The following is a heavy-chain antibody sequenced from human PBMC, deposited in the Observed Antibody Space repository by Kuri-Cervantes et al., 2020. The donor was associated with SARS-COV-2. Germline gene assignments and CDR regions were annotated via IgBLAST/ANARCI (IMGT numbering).Heavy chain of an antibody. D-gene: IGHD4-11*01. Sequence: SETLSLTCTVSGDSIRSYYWSWIRQPPGKGLEWIGYVYYSGSANYNPSPKSRVTISVDTSKNQFSLKLSSVTAADTAVYYCARAATVTTRGWFDPWGQGTLVTVSS. CDR1: GDSIRSYY. CDR3: ARAATVTTRGWFDP. V-gene: IGHV4-59*12. J-gene: IGHJ5*02. CDR2: VYYSGSA.